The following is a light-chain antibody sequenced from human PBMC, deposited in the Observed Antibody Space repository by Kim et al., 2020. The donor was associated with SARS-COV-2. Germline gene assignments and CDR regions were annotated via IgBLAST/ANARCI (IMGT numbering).Light chain of an antibody. Sequence: SASVGDRVTITCRASQCINIWLAWYQKKPGKAPKLLIYGASSLQTGVPSRFRGGGSGTDFTLTITSLQPDDFATYYCQEYNSYSTFGQGTKVDIK. CDR2: GAS. CDR3: QEYNSYST. J-gene: IGKJ1*01. CDR1: QCINIW. V-gene: IGKV1-5*03.